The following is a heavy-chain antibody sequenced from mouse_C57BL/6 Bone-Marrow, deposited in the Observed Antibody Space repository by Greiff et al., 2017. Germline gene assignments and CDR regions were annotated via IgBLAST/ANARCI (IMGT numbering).Heavy chain of an antibody. V-gene: IGHV3-8*01. D-gene: IGHD1-1*01. CDR2: ISYSGST. CDR3: ARYLLLRYGAMDY. CDR1: GSSITSDY. J-gene: IGHJ4*01. Sequence: VQLQQSGPGLAKPSQTLSLTCSVTGSSITSDYWNWIRKFPGNKLEYMGYISYSGSTYSNPSLKSRISITRDTSKNQYYLQLNSVTTEDTATYYCARYLLLRYGAMDYWGQGTSVTVSS.